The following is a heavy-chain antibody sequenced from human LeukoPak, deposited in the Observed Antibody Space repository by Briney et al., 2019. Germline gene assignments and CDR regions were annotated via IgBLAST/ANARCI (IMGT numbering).Heavy chain of an antibody. D-gene: IGHD5-18*01. V-gene: IGHV1-24*01. Sequence: ASVKVSCKVSGYTLTELSMHWVRQAPGKGLEWMGGFDPEDGETIYAQKFQGRVTMTEDTSTDTAYMELSSLRSEDTAVYYCARVDSGYSFDAFDIWGQGTMVTVSS. J-gene: IGHJ3*02. CDR1: GYTLTELS. CDR3: ARVDSGYSFDAFDI. CDR2: FDPEDGET.